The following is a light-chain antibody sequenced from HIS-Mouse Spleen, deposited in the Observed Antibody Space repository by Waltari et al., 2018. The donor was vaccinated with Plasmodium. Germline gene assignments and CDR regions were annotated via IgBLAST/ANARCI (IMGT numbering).Light chain of an antibody. Sequence: QSALTQPPSASGSPGQSVPISCPGTSSDVGGYNYVSWYQPHPGKAPKPMIYEVSKRPSGVPDRFSGSKSGNTASLTVSGLQAEDEADYYCSSYAGSNNLVFGGGTKLTVL. CDR2: EVS. J-gene: IGLJ2*01. CDR3: SSYAGSNNLV. CDR1: SSDVGGYNY. V-gene: IGLV2-8*01.